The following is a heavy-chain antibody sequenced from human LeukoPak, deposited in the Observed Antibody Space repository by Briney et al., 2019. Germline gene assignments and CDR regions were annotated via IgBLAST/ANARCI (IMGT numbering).Heavy chain of an antibody. D-gene: IGHD6-19*01. CDR2: IYYSGST. V-gene: IGHV4-39*01. Sequence: GSLRLSCAASGFTVSSNYMSWVRQPPGKGLEWIGSIYYSGSTYYNPSLKSRVTISVDTSKNQFSLKLSSVTAADTAVYYCARPSSIMAVAPFDYWGQGTLVTVSS. J-gene: IGHJ4*02. CDR1: GFTVSSNY. CDR3: ARPSSIMAVAPFDY.